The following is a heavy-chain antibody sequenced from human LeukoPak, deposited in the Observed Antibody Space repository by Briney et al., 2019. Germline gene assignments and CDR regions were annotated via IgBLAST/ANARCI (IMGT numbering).Heavy chain of an antibody. CDR1: GGSISSYY. V-gene: IGHV4-4*07. Sequence: SETLSPTCTVSGGSISSYYWSWIRQPAGKGLEWIGRIYTSGSTNYNPSLKSRVTMSVDTSKNQFSPKLSSVTAADTAVYYCARDRATGYYYMDVWGKGTTVTVSS. D-gene: IGHD5-24*01. CDR2: IYTSGST. CDR3: ARDRATGYYYMDV. J-gene: IGHJ6*03.